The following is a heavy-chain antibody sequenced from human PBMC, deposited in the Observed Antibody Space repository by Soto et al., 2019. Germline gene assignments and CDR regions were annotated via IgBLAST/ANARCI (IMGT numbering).Heavy chain of an antibody. Sequence: GGSLRLSCAASGFTFSSYWMSWVRQAPGKGLEWVANIKQDGSEKYYVDSVKGRFTISRDNAKNSLYLQMNSLRAEDTAVYYCARDNYELDSDAFDIWGQGTMVTVSS. CDR1: GFTFSSYW. CDR2: IKQDGSEK. J-gene: IGHJ3*02. CDR3: ARDNYELDSDAFDI. V-gene: IGHV3-7*01. D-gene: IGHD4-4*01.